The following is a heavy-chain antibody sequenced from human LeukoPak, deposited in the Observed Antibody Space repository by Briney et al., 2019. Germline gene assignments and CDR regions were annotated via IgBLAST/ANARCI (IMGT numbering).Heavy chain of an antibody. V-gene: IGHV3-23*01. CDR1: GFTFSSYA. CDR3: AKYSSSSPYFDY. D-gene: IGHD6-6*01. Sequence: PGGSLRLSCAASGFTFSSYAMSWVRQAPGKGLEWVSAISGSGGSTYYADSVKGRFTISRDSSKNTLYLQMNSLRAEDTAVYYCAKYSSSSPYFDYWGQGTLVTVSS. CDR2: ISGSGGST. J-gene: IGHJ4*02.